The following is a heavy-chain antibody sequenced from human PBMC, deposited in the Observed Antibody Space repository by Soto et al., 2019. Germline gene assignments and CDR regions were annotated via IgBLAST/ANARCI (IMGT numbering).Heavy chain of an antibody. CDR3: ARSSKSSDFPYYFDF. CDR1: ARSFSGYY. V-gene: IGHV4-34*12. CDR2: VIHTGRT. D-gene: IGHD2-21*02. J-gene: IGHJ4*02. Sequence: PSETLSLTCTVYARSFSGYYWSWIRQPPGKGLEWIGEVIHTGRTNYNPSLEGRVTISVDTSKNQFSLNLSSVTAADTAVYYCARSSKSSDFPYYFDFWGQGTQVTVSS.